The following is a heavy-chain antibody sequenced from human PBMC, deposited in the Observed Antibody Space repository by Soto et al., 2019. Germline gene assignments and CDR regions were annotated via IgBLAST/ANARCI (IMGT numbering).Heavy chain of an antibody. J-gene: IGHJ6*02. CDR3: AKGGAIVAAGTRVYLYNAMDV. V-gene: IGHV1-2*02. CDR1: GYTFTGYY. CDR2: INPNSGDT. Sequence: ASVKVSYKASGYTFTGYYVHWVRQAPGQGLEWMGWINPNSGDTYLAQRFQGRVTMNRDTSIGTAYMELRGLTSDDTAEYYCAKGGAIVAAGTRVYLYNAMDVWGQGTTVTVSS. D-gene: IGHD1-26*01.